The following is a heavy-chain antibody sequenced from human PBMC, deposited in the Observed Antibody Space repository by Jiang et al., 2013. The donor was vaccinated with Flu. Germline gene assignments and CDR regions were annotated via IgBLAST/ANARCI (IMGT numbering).Heavy chain of an antibody. CDR3: ARTVTYFDY. V-gene: IGHV3-66*02. D-gene: IGHD4-11*01. Sequence: SGGSTYYADSVKGRLTISRDNSKNTLYLQMNSLRTEDTAVYYCARTVTYFDYWGQGTLVTVSS. CDR2: SGGST. J-gene: IGHJ4*02.